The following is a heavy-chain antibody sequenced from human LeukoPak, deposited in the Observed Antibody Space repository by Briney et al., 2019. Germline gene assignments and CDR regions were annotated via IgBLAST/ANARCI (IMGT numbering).Heavy chain of an antibody. V-gene: IGHV3-53*01. D-gene: IGHD3-16*01. CDR2: IYSGGST. CDR3: ARLWGLYYYGMDV. Sequence: GGSLRLSCAASGFTVSSNYMSWVRQAPGKGLEWVSGIYSGGSTYYADSVKGRFTISRDNSKNTLYLQMNSLRAEDTAVYYCARLWGLYYYGMDVWGQGTTVTVSS. J-gene: IGHJ6*02. CDR1: GFTVSSNY.